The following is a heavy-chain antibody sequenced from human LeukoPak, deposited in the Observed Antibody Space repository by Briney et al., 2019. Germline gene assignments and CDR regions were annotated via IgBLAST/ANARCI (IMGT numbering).Heavy chain of an antibody. J-gene: IGHJ3*02. CDR3: ARGSSRYSNYYYDAFDI. V-gene: IGHV4-34*01. Sequence: SETLSLTCAVYGGSFSGYYWSWIRQPPGKGQEWIGEINHSGSTNYNPSLKSRVTISVDTSKNQFSLKLSSVTAADTAVYYCARGSSRYSNYYYDAFDIWGQGTMITVSS. CDR1: GGSFSGYY. D-gene: IGHD4-4*01. CDR2: INHSGST.